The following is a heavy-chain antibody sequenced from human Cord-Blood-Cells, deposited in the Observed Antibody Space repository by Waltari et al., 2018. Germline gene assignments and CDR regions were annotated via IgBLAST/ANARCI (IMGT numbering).Heavy chain of an antibody. Sequence: QVQLQKSGPGLVKPSETLSLTCTVSGGSISSSYWSWIRQPPGKGLEWIGYIYYSGSTNYNPSLKSRVTISLDTSKNQFSLKLSSVTAADTAVYYCARMYSSSWNWFDPWGQGTLVTVSS. CDR3: ARMYSSSWNWFDP. V-gene: IGHV4-59*01. CDR1: GGSISSSY. CDR2: IYYSGST. J-gene: IGHJ5*02. D-gene: IGHD6-13*01.